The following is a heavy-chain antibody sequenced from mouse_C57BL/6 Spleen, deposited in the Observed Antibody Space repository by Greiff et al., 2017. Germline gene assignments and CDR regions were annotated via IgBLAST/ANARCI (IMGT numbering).Heavy chain of an antibody. Sequence: QVQLQQSGAELVRPGASVTLSCKASGYTFTDYEMHWVKQTPVHGLEWIGAIDPETGGTAYNQKFKGKAILTADKSSSTAYMELRSLTSEDSAVYYCTCGSSWWYFDVWGTGTTVTVSS. J-gene: IGHJ1*03. V-gene: IGHV1-15*01. CDR1: GYTFTDYE. D-gene: IGHD1-1*01. CDR2: IDPETGGT. CDR3: TCGSSWWYFDV.